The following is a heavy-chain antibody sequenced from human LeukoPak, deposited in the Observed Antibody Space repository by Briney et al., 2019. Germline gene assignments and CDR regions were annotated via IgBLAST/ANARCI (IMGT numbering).Heavy chain of an antibody. J-gene: IGHJ5*02. CDR2: ISGSGGST. V-gene: IGHV3-23*01. CDR3: ARDQSYCGGDCYLRGYNWFDP. CDR1: GFTFSSYG. D-gene: IGHD2-21*02. Sequence: GGSLRLSCAASGFTFSSYGMSWVRQAPGKGLEWVSAISGSGGSTYYADSVKGRFTISRDNAKNSLYLQMNSLRAEDTAVYYCARDQSYCGGDCYLRGYNWFDPWGQGTLVTVSS.